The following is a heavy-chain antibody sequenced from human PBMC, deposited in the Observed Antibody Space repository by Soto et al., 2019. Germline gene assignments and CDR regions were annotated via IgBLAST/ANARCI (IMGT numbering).Heavy chain of an antibody. J-gene: IGHJ6*02. Sequence: QVQLQESGPGLIKPSQTLSLTCTVSGASITTGGYYWSWIRQQPGKGLEWIGHIRYSGNTFYNPSLKSRLTISVDTSNNQFSLKLSSVTAADTAMYFCARDAPDFAGSGNRLGFDVWGQGTTVTVSS. CDR3: ARDAPDFAGSGNRLGFDV. CDR1: GASITTGGYY. V-gene: IGHV4-31*03. D-gene: IGHD3-10*01. CDR2: IRYSGNT.